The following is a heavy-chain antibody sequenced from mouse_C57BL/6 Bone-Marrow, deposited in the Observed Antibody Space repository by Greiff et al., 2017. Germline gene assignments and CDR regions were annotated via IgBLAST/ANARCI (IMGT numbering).Heavy chain of an antibody. J-gene: IGHJ4*01. CDR1: GFNIKDDY. CDR3: TSQLYAMDY. V-gene: IGHV14-4*01. Sequence: VQLKQSGAELVRPGASVKLSCTASGFNIKDDYMHWVKQRPEQGLEWIGWIDPENGDTEYASKFQGKATITADTSANTAYLQLSSLTSEATAVYYCTSQLYAMDYWGQGTSVTVSS. D-gene: IGHD3-1*01. CDR2: IDPENGDT.